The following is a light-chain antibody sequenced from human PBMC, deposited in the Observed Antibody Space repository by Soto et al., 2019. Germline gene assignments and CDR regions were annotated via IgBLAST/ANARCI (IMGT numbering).Light chain of an antibody. Sequence: QSALTQPASVSGSPGQSIPIPCPGTSGDVGGYNYVSWYQQHPGKAPKLMIYEASSRPSGVSNRFSGSKSGNTASLTISGLQAEDEADYYCSSFVGPYTYVFGTGTKLTVL. V-gene: IGLV2-14*01. CDR3: SSFVGPYTYV. CDR2: EAS. CDR1: SGDVGGYNY. J-gene: IGLJ1*01.